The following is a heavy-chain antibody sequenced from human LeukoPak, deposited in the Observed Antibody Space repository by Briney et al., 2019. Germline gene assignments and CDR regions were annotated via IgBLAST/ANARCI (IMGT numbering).Heavy chain of an antibody. V-gene: IGHV4-31*11. J-gene: IGHJ4*02. CDR3: ARGGLPGTAAAFDY. Sequence: PSETLSLTCAVYGGSFSGYYWSWIRQHPGKGLEWIGYIYYSGSTYYNPSLKSRVTISVDTSKNQFSLKLSSVTAADTAVYYCARGGLPGTAAAFDYWGQGTLVTVSS. CDR2: IYYSGST. D-gene: IGHD6-13*01. CDR1: GGSFSGYY.